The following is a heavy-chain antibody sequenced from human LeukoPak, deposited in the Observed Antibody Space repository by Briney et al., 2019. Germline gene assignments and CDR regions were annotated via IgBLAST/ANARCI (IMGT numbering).Heavy chain of an antibody. V-gene: IGHV5-51*01. CDR3: ARRSSGYSSSSLGFDP. D-gene: IGHD6-6*01. CDR1: GYSFTSYW. J-gene: IGHJ5*02. CDR2: IYPGDSDT. Sequence: GESLKISCKGSGYSFTSYWIGWVRQMPGKGLEWMGIIYPGDSDTRYSPSFQGQVTISADKSISTAYLQWSSLKASDTAMYYCARRSSGYSSSSLGFDPWCQGTLVTVSS.